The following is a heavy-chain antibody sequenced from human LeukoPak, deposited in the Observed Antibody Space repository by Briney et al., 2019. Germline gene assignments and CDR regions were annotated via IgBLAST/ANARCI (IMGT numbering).Heavy chain of an antibody. D-gene: IGHD3-10*01. CDR3: ARGPSITMVRGVIIRSGAFDI. CDR1: GGSISSYY. J-gene: IGHJ3*02. Sequence: SETLSLTCTVSGGSISSYYWSWIRQPAGKGLEWIGRIYTSGSTNYNPSLKSRGTMSVDTSKNQFSLKLSSVTAADTAVYYCARGPSITMVRGVIIRSGAFDIWGQGTMVTVSS. CDR2: IYTSGST. V-gene: IGHV4-4*07.